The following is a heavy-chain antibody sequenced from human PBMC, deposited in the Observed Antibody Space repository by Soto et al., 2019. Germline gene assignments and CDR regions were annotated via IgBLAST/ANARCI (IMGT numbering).Heavy chain of an antibody. D-gene: IGHD5-18*01. V-gene: IGHV3-21*01. CDR3: ARGDEIQLWLEDYYYGMDV. Sequence: PGGSLRLSCAASGFTFSSYSMNWVRQAPGKGLEWASSISSSSSYIYYADSVKGRFTISRDNAKNSLYLQMNSLRAEDTAVYYCARGDEIQLWLEDYYYGMDVWGQGTTVTVSS. CDR1: GFTFSSYS. CDR2: ISSSSSYI. J-gene: IGHJ6*02.